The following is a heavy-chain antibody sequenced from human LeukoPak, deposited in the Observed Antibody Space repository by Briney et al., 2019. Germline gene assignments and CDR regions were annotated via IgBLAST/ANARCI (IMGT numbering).Heavy chain of an antibody. Sequence: TGGSLRLSCAASGFTFSSCGFNWVRQAPGKGLEWVSSIGPTGTDRYYADSVRGRFTISRDNAKNSMYLQMDSLRDEDTAVYYCATDTIGRHYDHWGQGTLLTVSS. CDR3: ATDTIGRHYDH. CDR1: GFTFSSCG. CDR2: IGPTGTDR. J-gene: IGHJ4*02. D-gene: IGHD2-2*01. V-gene: IGHV3-21*01.